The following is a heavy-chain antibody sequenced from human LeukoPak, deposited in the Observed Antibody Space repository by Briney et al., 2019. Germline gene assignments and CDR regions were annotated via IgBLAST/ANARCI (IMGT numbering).Heavy chain of an antibody. V-gene: IGHV4-39*01. CDR2: IYYSGST. Sequence: SETLSLTCTVSGGSISSSSYYWGWIRQPPGKGLEWIGSIYYSGSTYYNPSLKSRVIISVDTSKNQFSLKLSSVTAADTAVYYCVRQRVRGYYYTTYDAFDIWGQGTMVTVSS. D-gene: IGHD3-22*01. CDR3: VRQRVRGYYYTTYDAFDI. J-gene: IGHJ3*02. CDR1: GGSISSSSYY.